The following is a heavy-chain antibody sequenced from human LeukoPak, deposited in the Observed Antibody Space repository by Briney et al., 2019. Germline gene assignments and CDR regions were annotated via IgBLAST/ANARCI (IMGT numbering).Heavy chain of an antibody. CDR2: IYYSGST. Sequence: PSETLSLTCTVSGGSISSSSYYWGWIRQPPGKGLEWIGSIYYSGSTYYNPSLKSRVTISVDTSKNQFSLKLSSVTAAGTAVYYCARGPSITIFGVVTDDAFDIWGQGTMVTVSS. V-gene: IGHV4-39*01. D-gene: IGHD3-3*01. CDR1: GGSISSSSYY. J-gene: IGHJ3*02. CDR3: ARGPSITIFGVVTDDAFDI.